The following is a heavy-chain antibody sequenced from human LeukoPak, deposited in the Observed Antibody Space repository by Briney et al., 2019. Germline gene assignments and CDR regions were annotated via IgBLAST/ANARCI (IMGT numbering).Heavy chain of an antibody. D-gene: IGHD3-22*01. J-gene: IGHJ3*02. CDR3: AWEDYYDSSGYHLTRAFDI. CDR2: INHSGST. Sequence: SETLSLTCTVSGGSISSYYWSWIRQPPGKGLEWIGEINHSGSTNYNPSLKSRVTISVDTSKNQFSLKLSSVTAADTAVYYCAWEDYYDSSGYHLTRAFDIWGQGTMVTVSS. V-gene: IGHV4-34*01. CDR1: GGSISSYY.